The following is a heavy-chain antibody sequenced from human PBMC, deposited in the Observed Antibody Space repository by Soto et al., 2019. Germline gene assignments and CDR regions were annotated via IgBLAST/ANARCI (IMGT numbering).Heavy chain of an antibody. V-gene: IGHV1-8*01. CDR2: MNPNSCNT. Sequence: ASVKVSCKASGYTFTSYDINWVRQATGQGLEWMGWMNPNSCNTGYAQKYQGRVTMTRNTSISTAYMELSRLRSEVTAVYYCARRDGYSGYDDFDYWGQGTLVTVSS. CDR1: GYTFTSYD. J-gene: IGHJ4*02. CDR3: ARRDGYSGYDDFDY. D-gene: IGHD5-12*01.